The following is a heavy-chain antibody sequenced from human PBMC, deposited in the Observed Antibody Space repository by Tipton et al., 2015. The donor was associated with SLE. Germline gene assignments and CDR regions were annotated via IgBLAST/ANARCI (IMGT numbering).Heavy chain of an antibody. CDR2: IHYSGTT. Sequence: LRLSCAASGFTFSSYWMSWVRQPPGKGLEWIGYIHYSGTTHDNPSLKSRVTMSVVMSKNQFSLRLTSVTAADTAVYYCARTLGAIAHTVYDAFDIWGQGKMVTVSS. CDR3: ARTLGAIAHTVYDAFDI. V-gene: IGHV4-59*01. D-gene: IGHD1-26*01. J-gene: IGHJ3*02. CDR1: GFTFSSYW.